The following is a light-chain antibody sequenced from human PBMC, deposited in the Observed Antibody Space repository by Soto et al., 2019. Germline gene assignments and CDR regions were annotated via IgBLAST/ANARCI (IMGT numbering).Light chain of an antibody. Sequence: EIVLTQSPGTLSLSPGERATLSCRASQTVSTNYLAWFQHKPGQAPRLLIYGASSRATGIPDRFSGSGSGTDFTLTINRLEPEDFAVYLCKQYSDYPLPFGGGTKVEIK. V-gene: IGKV3-20*01. CDR2: GAS. J-gene: IGKJ4*01. CDR3: KQYSDYPLP. CDR1: QTVSTNY.